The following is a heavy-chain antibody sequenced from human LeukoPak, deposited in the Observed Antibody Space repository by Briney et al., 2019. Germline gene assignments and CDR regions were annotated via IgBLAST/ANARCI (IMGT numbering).Heavy chain of an antibody. CDR3: ATRSSLGYYYYYMDV. CDR1: GYSISSGYY. Sequence: PSETLSLTCAVSGYSISSGYYWGWIRQPPGKGLEWIGSIYHSGSTSYNPSLKSRVTISVDTSKNQFPLKLSSVTAADTAVYYCATRSSLGYYYYYMDVWGKGTTVTVSS. CDR2: IYHSGST. V-gene: IGHV4-38-2*01. J-gene: IGHJ6*03. D-gene: IGHD3-10*01.